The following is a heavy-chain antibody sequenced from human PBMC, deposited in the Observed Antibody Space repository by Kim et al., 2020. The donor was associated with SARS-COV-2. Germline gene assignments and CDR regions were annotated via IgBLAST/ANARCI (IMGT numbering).Heavy chain of an antibody. CDR2: MNPDGSQK. J-gene: IGHJ4*02. Sequence: GGSLRLSCAASKFAFSSSYMGWVRQAPGKWLEWVANMNPDGSQKYYVAFVKGRFTISRDNAKNSLSLQMNALRTDDTGVYYCTKGTQPTSGLDYWGQGTLVIVSS. D-gene: IGHD1-7*01. CDR1: KFAFSSSY. CDR3: TKGTQPTSGLDY. V-gene: IGHV3-7*01.